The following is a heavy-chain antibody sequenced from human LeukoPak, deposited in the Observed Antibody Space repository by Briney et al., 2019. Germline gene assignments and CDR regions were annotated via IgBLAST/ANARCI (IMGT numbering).Heavy chain of an antibody. CDR1: DGSLSSYC. Sequence: SETLSLTCTVSDGSLSSYCWNWIRQPAGKGLEWIGHICFSGSTNSNPSLKSRVTMSVDTSKNKLSLRLNSVTAADTAVYYCAGGHCTTTTCNSYYGMDVWGQGTTVTVSS. CDR3: AGGHCTTTTCNSYYGMDV. D-gene: IGHD2-2*01. V-gene: IGHV4-4*07. J-gene: IGHJ6*02. CDR2: ICFSGST.